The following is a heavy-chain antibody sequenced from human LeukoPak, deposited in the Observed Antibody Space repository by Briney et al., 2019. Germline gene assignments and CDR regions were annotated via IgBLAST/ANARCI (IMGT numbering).Heavy chain of an antibody. J-gene: IGHJ4*02. V-gene: IGHV1-46*01. Sequence: ASVKVSCKASGYTFTSYYMHWVRQAPGQGLEWMGIINPSGGNTNYAQKLQGRVTMTTDTSTSTAYMELRSLRSDDTAVYYCAREQSGWYYRYYYFDYWGQGTLVTVSS. CDR1: GYTFTSYY. D-gene: IGHD6-19*01. CDR3: AREQSGWYYRYYYFDY. CDR2: INPSGGNT.